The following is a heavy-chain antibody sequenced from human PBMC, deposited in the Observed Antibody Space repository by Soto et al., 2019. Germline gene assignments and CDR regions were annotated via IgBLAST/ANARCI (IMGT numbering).Heavy chain of an antibody. V-gene: IGHV1-3*01. J-gene: IGHJ5*02. CDR2: INAGNGNT. CDR3: ARERADYDFWSGNWFDP. D-gene: IGHD3-3*01. CDR1: GYTFTSYA. Sequence: QVQLVQPGAEVKKPGASVKVSCKASGYTFTSYAMHWVRQAPGQRLEWMGWINAGNGNTKYSQKFQGRVTINRDTSASTAYMELSSLRSEDTDVYYCARERADYDFWSGNWFDPWGQGTLVTVSS.